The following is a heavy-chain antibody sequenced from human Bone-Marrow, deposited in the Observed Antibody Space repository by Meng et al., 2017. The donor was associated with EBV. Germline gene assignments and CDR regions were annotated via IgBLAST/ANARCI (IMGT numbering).Heavy chain of an antibody. CDR1: GVSVNIGTYH. CDR3: AKSRSSTPGIVDD. V-gene: IGHV4-61*01. D-gene: IGHD3-10*01. Sequence: QVQRRGWGPGLVKPPDTLSLTCVVSGVSVNIGTYHWSWIRQSPGKGLEWIGYIYDTGTTIYNPSLNSRVTILLETSKNQFSLRLHSVTTADTAVYYCAKSRSSTPGIVDDWGQGTLVTVSS. CDR2: IYDTGTT. J-gene: IGHJ4*02.